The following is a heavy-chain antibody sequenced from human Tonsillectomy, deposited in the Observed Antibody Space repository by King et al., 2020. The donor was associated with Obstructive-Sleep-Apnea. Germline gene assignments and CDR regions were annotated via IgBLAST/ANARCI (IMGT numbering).Heavy chain of an antibody. CDR3: ARDNHGLDV. Sequence: QLVQSGGGLVQPGRSLRLSCAASGFTFDDYAMHWVRQAPGKGLEWVSGISWNSYSIVYAVSFKGRFTISRANAKNSLYLQMNSLRAEDTASYYCARDNHGLDVWGQGTTVTVSS. J-gene: IGHJ6*02. V-gene: IGHV3-9*01. CDR2: ISWNSYSI. CDR1: GFTFDDYA.